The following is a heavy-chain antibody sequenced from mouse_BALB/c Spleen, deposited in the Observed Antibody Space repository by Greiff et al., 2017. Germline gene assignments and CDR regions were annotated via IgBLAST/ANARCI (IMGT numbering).Heavy chain of an antibody. Sequence: VQLQQSGAELVRPGVSVKISCKGSGYTFTDYAMHWVKQSHAKSLEWIGVISTYYGDASYNQKFKGKATMTVDKSSSTAYMELARLTSEDSAIYYCARGTTVDYFDYWGQGTTLTVSS. CDR3: ARGTTVDYFDY. V-gene: IGHV1S137*01. J-gene: IGHJ2*01. CDR1: GYTFTDYA. CDR2: ISTYYGDA. D-gene: IGHD1-1*01.